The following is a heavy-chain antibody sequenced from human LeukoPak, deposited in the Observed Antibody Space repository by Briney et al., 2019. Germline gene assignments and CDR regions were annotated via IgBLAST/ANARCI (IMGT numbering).Heavy chain of an antibody. J-gene: IGHJ5*02. CDR3: TRAIGYCSSTSCYAQFDP. D-gene: IGHD2-2*01. Sequence: GGSLRLSCTASGFTFGDYAMSWFRQAPGKGLEWVGFIRSKAYGGTTEYAASVKGRFTISRDDPKSIAYLQMNSLKTEDTAVYYCTRAIGYCSSTSCYAQFDPWGQGTLVTVSS. V-gene: IGHV3-49*03. CDR1: GFTFGDYA. CDR2: IRSKAYGGTT.